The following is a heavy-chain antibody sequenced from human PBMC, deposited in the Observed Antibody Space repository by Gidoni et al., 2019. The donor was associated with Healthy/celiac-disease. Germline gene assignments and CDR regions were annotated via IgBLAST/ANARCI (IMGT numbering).Heavy chain of an antibody. CDR1: GFTFSSYA. V-gene: IGHV3-30-3*01. D-gene: IGHD2-15*01. J-gene: IGHJ3*02. CDR2: ISYDGSNK. CDR3: AREIGDIVVVVAAKGDAFDI. Sequence: QVQLVESGGGVVQPGRSLRLSCAASGFTFSSYAMHWVRQAPGKGLEWVAVISYDGSNKYYADSVKGRFTISRDNSMNTLYLQMNSLRAEDTAVYYCAREIGDIVVVVAAKGDAFDIWGQGTMVTVSS.